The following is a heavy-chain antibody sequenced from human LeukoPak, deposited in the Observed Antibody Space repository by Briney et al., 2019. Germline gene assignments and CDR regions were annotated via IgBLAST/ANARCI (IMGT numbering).Heavy chain of an antibody. J-gene: IGHJ4*02. CDR2: ISSSSSYI. CDR1: GFTFSSYS. D-gene: IGHD2-15*01. CDR3: ARATRYCSGGSCVYYFDY. Sequence: GGSLRLSCAASGFTFSSYSMNWVRQAPGKGLEWVSSISSSSSYIYYADSVKGRFTISRDNAKNTLYLQMNSLRAEDTAVYYCARATRYCSGGSCVYYFDYWGQGTLVTVSS. V-gene: IGHV3-21*01.